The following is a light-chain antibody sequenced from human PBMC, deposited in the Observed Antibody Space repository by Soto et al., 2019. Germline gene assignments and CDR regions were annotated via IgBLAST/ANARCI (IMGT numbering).Light chain of an antibody. CDR3: QQRSDWPST. Sequence: EIALTQSPGTLSLSPGERATLSCRASQSVSRYLAWYQQKPGQAPRLLIYDASNRATGIPARFSGSGSGTDFTLTISSLEPEDFAVYYCQQRSDWPSTFGGGTKVEI. V-gene: IGKV3-11*01. CDR2: DAS. CDR1: QSVSRY. J-gene: IGKJ4*01.